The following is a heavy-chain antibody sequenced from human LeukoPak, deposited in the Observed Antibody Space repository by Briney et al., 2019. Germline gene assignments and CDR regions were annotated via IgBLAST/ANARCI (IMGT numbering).Heavy chain of an antibody. CDR2: ISWNSGSI. V-gene: IGHV3-9*01. CDR1: GFTFDDYA. Sequence: GGSLRLSCAASGFTFDDYAMHWVRQAPGKGLEWVSGISWNSGSIGYADSVKGRFTISRDNAKNSLYLQMNGLRAEDTALYYCAKGPWGGYYYPDFDYWGQGTLVTVSS. J-gene: IGHJ4*02. D-gene: IGHD3-22*01. CDR3: AKGPWGGYYYPDFDY.